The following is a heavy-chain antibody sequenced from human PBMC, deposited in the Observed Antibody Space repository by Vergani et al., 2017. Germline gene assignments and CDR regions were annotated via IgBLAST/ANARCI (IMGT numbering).Heavy chain of an antibody. CDR1: GFTFSSYW. V-gene: IGHV3-7*01. CDR2: IKQDGSEK. D-gene: IGHD6-6*01. CDR3: ARASSSSGYYYYYYMDV. Sequence: VQLVESGGGVVQPGGSLRLSCAASGFTFSSYWMSWVRQAPGKGLEWVANIKQDGSEKYYVDSVKGRFTISRDNAKNSLYLQMNSLRAEDTAVYYCARASSSSGYYYYYYMDVWGKGTTVTVSS. J-gene: IGHJ6*03.